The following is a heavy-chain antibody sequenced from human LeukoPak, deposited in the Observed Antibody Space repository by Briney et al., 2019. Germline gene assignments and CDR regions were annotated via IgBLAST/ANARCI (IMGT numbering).Heavy chain of an antibody. CDR1: GFTFSSYG. J-gene: IGHJ4*02. CDR3: AKQYY. V-gene: IGHV3-30*18. Sequence: GRSVRLSCAASGFTFSSYGMHWVRQAPGKGLEWVAVISYDGSNKYYADSVKGRFTISRDNSKNTLYLQMNSLRAEDTAVYYCAKQYYWGQGTLVTVSS. CDR2: ISYDGSNK.